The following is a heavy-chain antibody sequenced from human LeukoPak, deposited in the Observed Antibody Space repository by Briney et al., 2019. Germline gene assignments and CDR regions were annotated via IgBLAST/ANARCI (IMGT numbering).Heavy chain of an antibody. V-gene: IGHV3-23*01. CDR1: GFTFSSYA. CDR3: AKDYSSGWYIDY. Sequence: PGGSLRLSCAASGFTFSSYAMSWVRQAPGKGLEWVSGISGSGGSTYYADSVKGRFTISRDNSEKTVYLQMNSLRAEDTAVYSCAKDYSSGWYIDYWGQGTLVTVSS. D-gene: IGHD6-19*01. J-gene: IGHJ4*02. CDR2: ISGSGGST.